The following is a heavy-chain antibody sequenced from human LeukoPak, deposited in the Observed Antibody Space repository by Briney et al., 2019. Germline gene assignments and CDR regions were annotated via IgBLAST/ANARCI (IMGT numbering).Heavy chain of an antibody. CDR3: AKIHRHFDWETYYYYYMDV. V-gene: IGHV3-23*01. Sequence: GGSLRLSCAASGFTFSSYGMSWVRQAPGKGLEWVSAISGSGGSTYYADSVRGRFTISRDNSKNTLYLQMNSLRAEDTAVYYCAKIHRHFDWETYYYYYMDVWGKGTTVTISS. CDR2: ISGSGGST. CDR1: GFTFSSYG. J-gene: IGHJ6*03. D-gene: IGHD3-9*01.